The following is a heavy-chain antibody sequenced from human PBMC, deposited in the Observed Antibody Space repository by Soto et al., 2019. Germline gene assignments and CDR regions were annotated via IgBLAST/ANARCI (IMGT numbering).Heavy chain of an antibody. CDR2: IYYSGST. CDR3: ARREMGYRGRDWFDP. V-gene: IGHV4-39*01. Sequence: QLQLQESGPGLVKPSETLSLTCTVSGGSICSSSYYWGWIRQPPGKGLEWIGSIYYSGSTYYNPSLKSRVTISVDTSKNQFSLKLSSVTAADTAVYYCARREMGYRGRDWFDPWGQGTLVTVSS. J-gene: IGHJ5*02. D-gene: IGHD2-8*01. CDR1: GGSICSSSYY.